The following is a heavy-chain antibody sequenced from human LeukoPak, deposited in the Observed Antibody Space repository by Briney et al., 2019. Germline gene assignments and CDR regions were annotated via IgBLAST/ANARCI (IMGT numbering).Heavy chain of an antibody. D-gene: IGHD2-2*01. V-gene: IGHV1-8*03. CDR1: GYTFTRYE. J-gene: IGHJ4*02. CDR2: MNPNSGNT. CDR3: ARRPESCSSTSCYYFDN. Sequence: GASVKVSCKASGYTFTRYEIHWVRQATRQGLEWMGWMNPNSGNTGYAQKFQGRVTITRDTSITTAYMDLSNLRSEDTALYYCARRPESCSSTSCYYFDNWGQGTLVTVSS.